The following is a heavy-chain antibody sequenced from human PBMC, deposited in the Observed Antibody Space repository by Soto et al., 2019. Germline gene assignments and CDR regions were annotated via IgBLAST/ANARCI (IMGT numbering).Heavy chain of an antibody. D-gene: IGHD4-17*01. V-gene: IGHV1-18*04. CDR1: GYTFTSYG. Sequence: QVPLVQSGPDLKRPGASMKVSCKASGYTFTSYGISWVRQAPGQGLEWMAWISPLKGRTQYSQKAQGRVTLSTDTSSNTAYMETTTMRVDDTAVFYCAMDYGDRPEYFKHWGLGTLVTVS. J-gene: IGHJ1*01. CDR3: AMDYGDRPEYFKH. CDR2: ISPLKGRT.